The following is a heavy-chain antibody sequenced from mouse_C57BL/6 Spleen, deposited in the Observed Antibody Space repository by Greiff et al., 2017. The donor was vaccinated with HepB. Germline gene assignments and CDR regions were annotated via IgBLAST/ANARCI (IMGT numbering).Heavy chain of an antibody. D-gene: IGHD1-1*01. CDR1: GYTFTSYW. CDR2: IDPSDSYT. J-gene: IGHJ4*01. Sequence: QVQLQQPGAELVMPGASVKLSCKASGYTFTSYWMHWVKQRPGQGLEWIGEIDPSDSYTNYNQKFKGKSTLTVDKSSSTAYMQLSSLTSENSAVYYCARGSNHAMDYWGQGTSVTVSS. CDR3: ARGSNHAMDY. V-gene: IGHV1-69*01.